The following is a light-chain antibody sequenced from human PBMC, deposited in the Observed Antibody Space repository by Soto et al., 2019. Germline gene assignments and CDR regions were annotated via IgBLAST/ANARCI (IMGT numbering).Light chain of an antibody. Sequence: QSALTQPASVSGSPGQSITISCTGTSSDVGHYDYVSWYQQHPGKVPKLIISEVTTRPSGVSDRFSGPKSGNTASLTISRLQAEDEAHYYCSSYTTAYTQVFGGGTKLTVL. J-gene: IGLJ3*02. CDR2: EVT. CDR1: SSDVGHYDY. V-gene: IGLV2-14*01. CDR3: SSYTTAYTQV.